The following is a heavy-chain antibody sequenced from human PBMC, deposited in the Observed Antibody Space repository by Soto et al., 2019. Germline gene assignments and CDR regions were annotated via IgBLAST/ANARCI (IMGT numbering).Heavy chain of an antibody. J-gene: IGHJ6*02. V-gene: IGHV4-31*03. CDR1: GGSISSGGYY. CDR2: MYYSGST. Sequence: QVQLQESGPGLVKPSQTLSLTCTVSGGSISSGGYYWSWIRQHPGKGLEWIGYMYYSGSTYYNPSLKSRVTIPVDTSKNQFSLKLSSVSAADTTVYYCAIGSTSLGMDVWGQGTTVTVSS. D-gene: IGHD2-2*01. CDR3: AIGSTSLGMDV.